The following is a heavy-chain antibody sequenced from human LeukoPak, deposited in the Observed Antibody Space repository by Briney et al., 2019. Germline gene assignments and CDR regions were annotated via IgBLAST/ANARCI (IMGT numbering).Heavy chain of an antibody. J-gene: IGHJ3*01. Sequence: ASVKVSCKASGYTFTRYYMHWVRQAPGQGLEWMGIINPRGGSTPYAQKFQGGVTMTRDTSTSTVYMELSSLRSEDTAVYYCARATRAIGGYGFLDTFDLWGQGTMVTVSS. CDR1: GYTFTRYY. CDR2: INPRGGST. CDR3: ARATRAIGGYGFLDTFDL. D-gene: IGHD5-12*01. V-gene: IGHV1-46*01.